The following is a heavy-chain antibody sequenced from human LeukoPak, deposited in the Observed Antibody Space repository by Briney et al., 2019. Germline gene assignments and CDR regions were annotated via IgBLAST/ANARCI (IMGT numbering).Heavy chain of an antibody. Sequence: ASVKVSCKASGGTFSSYAISWVRQAPGQGLEWMGGIIPIFGTANYAQKFQGRVTITADESTSTAYMELSSLRSEDTAVYYCAIDQYQLLTGAFDYWGQGTPVTVSS. CDR3: AIDQYQLLTGAFDY. CDR1: GGTFSSYA. V-gene: IGHV1-69*13. J-gene: IGHJ4*02. CDR2: IIPIFGTA. D-gene: IGHD2-2*01.